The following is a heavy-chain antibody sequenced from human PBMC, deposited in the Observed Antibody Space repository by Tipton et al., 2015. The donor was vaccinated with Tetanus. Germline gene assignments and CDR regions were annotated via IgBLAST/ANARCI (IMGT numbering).Heavy chain of an antibody. V-gene: IGHV3-21*01. CDR3: ARGPRLLLYYFDS. CDR2: LGTTSGYI. J-gene: IGHJ4*02. CDR1: GFTFTDYS. D-gene: IGHD5-12*01. Sequence: QLVQSGGGLVKPGGSLRLSCAASGFTFTDYSLIWVRQAPGKGLERCSSLGTTSGYIFYAGSVKGRFTISRDEARNSLCLQTNSLRGQDTAVYYCARGPRLLLYYFDSWGQGPLVTVYS.